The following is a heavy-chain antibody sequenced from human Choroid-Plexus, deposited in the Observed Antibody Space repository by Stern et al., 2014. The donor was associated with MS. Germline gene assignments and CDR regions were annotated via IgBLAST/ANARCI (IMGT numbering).Heavy chain of an antibody. J-gene: IGHJ4*02. CDR3: ARDSRHYDASYYFDS. V-gene: IGHV1-69*01. Sequence: QVQLVQSGAEVKKPGSSVKVSCKASGGTFSSYAINWVRQAPGQGPEWMGGIIPIFGTANYAQKFQGRVTITADESTSTAYMELSSLRSEDTAVYYCARDSRHYDASYYFDSWGQGTLVNVSS. CDR2: IIPIFGTA. D-gene: IGHD3-16*01. CDR1: GGTFSSYA.